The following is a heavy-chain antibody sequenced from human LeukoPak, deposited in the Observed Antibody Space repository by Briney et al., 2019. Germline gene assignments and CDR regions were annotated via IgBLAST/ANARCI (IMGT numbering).Heavy chain of an antibody. CDR2: IYTSGST. CDR1: GGSISSHY. CDR3: AADYGDYQFFDY. Sequence: SETLSLTCTVSGGSISSHYWSWIRQPAGKGLEWIGRIYTSGSTNYNPSLKSRVTMSVDTSKNQFSLKLSSVTAADTAVYYCAADYGDYQFFDYWGQGTLVTVSS. D-gene: IGHD4-17*01. J-gene: IGHJ4*02. V-gene: IGHV4-4*07.